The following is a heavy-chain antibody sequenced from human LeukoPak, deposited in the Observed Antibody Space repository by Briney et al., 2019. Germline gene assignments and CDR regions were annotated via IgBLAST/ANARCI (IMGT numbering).Heavy chain of an antibody. CDR1: GFTFSRYR. D-gene: IGHD3-3*01. CDR2: ISGNGGST. Sequence: GGSLRLSCSASGFTFSRYRMHWVRQAPGKGLEYVSAISGNGGSTYCADSVKGRFTISRDNSKNTLYLQMSSLRTEDTAIYYCVKAQYDFWSGLDYWGQGTLVTVSS. V-gene: IGHV3-64D*09. J-gene: IGHJ4*02. CDR3: VKAQYDFWSGLDY.